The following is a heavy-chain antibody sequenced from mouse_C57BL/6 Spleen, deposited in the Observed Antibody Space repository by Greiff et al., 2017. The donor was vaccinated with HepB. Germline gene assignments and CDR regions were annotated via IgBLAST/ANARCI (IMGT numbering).Heavy chain of an antibody. Sequence: VQLQQPGAELVKPGASVKMSCKASGYTFTSYWITWVKQRPGQGLEWIGDIYPGSGSTNYNEKFKSKATLTVDTSSSTAYMQLSSLTSEDSAVYYCARVYYGNGGYFDYWGQGTTLTVSS. CDR2: IYPGSGST. CDR3: ARVYYGNGGYFDY. D-gene: IGHD2-1*01. V-gene: IGHV1-55*01. CDR1: GYTFTSYW. J-gene: IGHJ2*01.